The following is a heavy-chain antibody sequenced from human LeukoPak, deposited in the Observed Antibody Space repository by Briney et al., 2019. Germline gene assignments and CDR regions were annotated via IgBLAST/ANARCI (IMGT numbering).Heavy chain of an antibody. Sequence: SETLSLTCTVSGGSISSYSWSWIRQPPGKGLVWIGYISYSGSTNYSPSLKSRVTMSVDTSKNHFSLKLSSVTAADTAVYYCARREYYYGSGSGGDWYFDLWGRGTLVTVSS. J-gene: IGHJ2*01. CDR1: GGSISSYS. D-gene: IGHD3-10*01. V-gene: IGHV4-59*08. CDR3: ARREYYYGSGSGGDWYFDL. CDR2: ISYSGST.